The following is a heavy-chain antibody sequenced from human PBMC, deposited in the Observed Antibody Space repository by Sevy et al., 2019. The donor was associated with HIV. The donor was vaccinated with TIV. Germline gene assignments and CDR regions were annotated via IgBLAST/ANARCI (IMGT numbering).Heavy chain of an antibody. CDR3: ARDAYDSSGYNWFDP. J-gene: IGHJ5*02. CDR2: IYTSGST. Sequence: SETLSLTYTVSGGSISSYYWSWIRQPAGKGLEWIGRIYTSGSTNYNPSLKSRVTMSVDTSKNQFSLKLSSVTAADTAVYYCARDAYDSSGYNWFDPWGQGTLVTVSS. D-gene: IGHD3-22*01. V-gene: IGHV4-4*07. CDR1: GGSISSYY.